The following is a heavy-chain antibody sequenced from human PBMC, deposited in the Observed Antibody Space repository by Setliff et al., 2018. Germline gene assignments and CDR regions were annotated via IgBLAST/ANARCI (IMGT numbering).Heavy chain of an antibody. CDR1: GVSVSGYF. D-gene: IGHD1-26*01. Sequence: SETLSLTCTVSGVSVSGYFWSWIRQPPGKALEWIGCISYSGSTSYNPSLKSRVTISEDTSRNQVSLKLRSVTAADTAVYYCGRPLVGVTTGFENWGQGTLVTVS. CDR2: ISYSGST. V-gene: IGHV4-59*08. CDR3: GRPLVGVTTGFEN. J-gene: IGHJ4*02.